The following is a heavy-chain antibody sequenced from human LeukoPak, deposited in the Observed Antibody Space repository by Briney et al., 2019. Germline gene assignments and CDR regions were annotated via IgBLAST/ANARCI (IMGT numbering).Heavy chain of an antibody. CDR2: IWYDGSNK. Sequence: GGSLRLSCAASGFTFNTYVMHWVRQAPGKGLEWVAVIWYDGSNKYYADSVKGRFTISRDNSKNTLYLQMNSLRAEDTAVYYCARVSLSPHYLSGPHSDAFDIWGQGTMVTVSS. CDR3: ARVSLSPHYLSGPHSDAFDI. J-gene: IGHJ3*02. D-gene: IGHD3-10*01. V-gene: IGHV3-33*01. CDR1: GFTFNTYV.